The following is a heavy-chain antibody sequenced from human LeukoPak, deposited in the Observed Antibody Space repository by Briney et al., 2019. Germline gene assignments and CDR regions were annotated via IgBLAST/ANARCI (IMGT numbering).Heavy chain of an antibody. Sequence: ASVKVSCKASGYTFTSYYMHWVRQAPGQGLEWMGIINPSGGSTSYAQKFQGRVTMTRDTSTSTVYMELSSLRSEDTAVYYCARDRPHDYYNSSGYMVGAFDIWGQGTMVTVSS. J-gene: IGHJ3*02. CDR3: ARDRPHDYYNSSGYMVGAFDI. CDR2: INPSGGST. CDR1: GYTFTSYY. V-gene: IGHV1-46*01. D-gene: IGHD3-22*01.